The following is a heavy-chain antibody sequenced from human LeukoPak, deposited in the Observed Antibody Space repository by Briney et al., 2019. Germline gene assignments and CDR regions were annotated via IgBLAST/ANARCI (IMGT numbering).Heavy chain of an antibody. CDR3: VRVKGSYFDY. J-gene: IGHJ4*02. D-gene: IGHD2-15*01. V-gene: IGHV3-48*01. CDR1: GFPLSSYS. CDR2: ISSSGSPI. Sequence: GGSLRLSCAASGFPLSSYSINWVRQAPGKGLEWVSYISSSGSPIYYVDSVKGRFTVSRDNAKNSLFLQMNSLRAEDTAVYYCVRVKGSYFDYWGQGALVTVSS.